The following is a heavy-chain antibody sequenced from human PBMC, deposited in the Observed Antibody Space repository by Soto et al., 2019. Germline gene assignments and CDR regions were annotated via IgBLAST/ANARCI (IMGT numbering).Heavy chain of an antibody. Sequence: EVQLVESGGGLVQPGGSLRLSCAASGFTFSSYEMNWVRQAPGKGLEWVSYISSSGSTIYYADSVKGRFTISRDNAKNSLYRQMNSLRAEDTAVYYCARGSYGDYLARWFDPWGQGTLVTVSS. CDR1: GFTFSSYE. CDR3: ARGSYGDYLARWFDP. V-gene: IGHV3-48*03. D-gene: IGHD4-17*01. J-gene: IGHJ5*02. CDR2: ISSSGSTI.